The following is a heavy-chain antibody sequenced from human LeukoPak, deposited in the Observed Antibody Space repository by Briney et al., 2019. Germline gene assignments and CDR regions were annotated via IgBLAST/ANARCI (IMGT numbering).Heavy chain of an antibody. J-gene: IGHJ4*02. V-gene: IGHV3-7*03. CDR2: IERDGSVK. CDR3: ARYGRDGSQIYLYY. Sequence: PGGSLRLSCAVSGFSISGYWMSWVRQAPGKGPEWLANIERDGSVKYYVDSVKGRFTISRDNARNSLSLQMNSLRAEDTAVYYCARYGRDGSQIYLYYWGQGTLVTVSS. D-gene: IGHD5-24*01. CDR1: GFSISGYW.